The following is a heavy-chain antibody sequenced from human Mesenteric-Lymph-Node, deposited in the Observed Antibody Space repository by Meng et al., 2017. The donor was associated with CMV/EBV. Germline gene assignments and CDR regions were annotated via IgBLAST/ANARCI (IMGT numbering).Heavy chain of an antibody. V-gene: IGHV3-7*01. CDR2: IKEDGSEK. D-gene: IGHD3-3*01. Sequence: GESLKISCAASGFTFSSDWMDWVRQAPGKGLEWVANIKEDGSEKYYVDSVKGRFTISRDNAKNLLYLQMNSLRAEDTAVYYCARADRAYDFWRDYGMDVWGQGTTVTVSS. CDR1: GFTFSSDW. CDR3: ARADRAYDFWRDYGMDV. J-gene: IGHJ6*02.